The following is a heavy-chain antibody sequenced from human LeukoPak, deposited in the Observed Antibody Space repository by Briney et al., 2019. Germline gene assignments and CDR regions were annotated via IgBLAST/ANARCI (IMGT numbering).Heavy chain of an antibody. CDR1: GYTFTSYD. CDR3: ARCLTIFGVVIIGAFDI. Sequence: ASVKVSCKASGYTFTSYDINWVRQATGQGLEWMGWMNPSSGNTGYAQKFQGRVTMTRNTSISTAYMELSSLRSEDTAVYYCARCLTIFGVVIIGAFDIWGQGTMVTVSS. D-gene: IGHD3-3*01. CDR2: MNPSSGNT. J-gene: IGHJ3*02. V-gene: IGHV1-8*01.